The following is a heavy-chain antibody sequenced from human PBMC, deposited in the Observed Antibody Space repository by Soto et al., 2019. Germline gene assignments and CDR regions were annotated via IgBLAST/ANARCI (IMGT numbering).Heavy chain of an antibody. D-gene: IGHD3-3*01. J-gene: IGHJ4*02. Sequence: PGGSLRLSCAASGFTFSSYAMSWVRQAPRKGQEGIADSSGSGGITYYADSVKSRFTISRDNSKNTLYLQMDSLRAEDTAVYYCAKDATDYDFWSGYPGPSFDYWGQGTLVTVSS. CDR1: GFTFSSYA. CDR3: AKDATDYDFWSGYPGPSFDY. V-gene: IGHV3-23*01. CDR2: SSGSGGIT.